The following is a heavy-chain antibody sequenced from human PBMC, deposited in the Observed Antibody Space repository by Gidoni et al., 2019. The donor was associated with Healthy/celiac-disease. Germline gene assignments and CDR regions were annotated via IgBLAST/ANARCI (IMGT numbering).Heavy chain of an antibody. V-gene: IGHV1-2*02. Sequence: HAQLVQSGAEVKKPGASVKVSCKPSGYTFNGYYMHWVRQAPGQGIEWMGWINPNRGGTNYAQKFRGRVTMTRDTSISTAYMELSRLRSDDTAVYYCARGNGDYVPVFDYWGQGTLVTVSS. D-gene: IGHD4-17*01. J-gene: IGHJ4*02. CDR2: INPNRGGT. CDR3: ARGNGDYVPVFDY. CDR1: GYTFNGYY.